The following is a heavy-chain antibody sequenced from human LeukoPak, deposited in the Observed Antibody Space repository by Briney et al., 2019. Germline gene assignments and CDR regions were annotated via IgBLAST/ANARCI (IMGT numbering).Heavy chain of an antibody. J-gene: IGHJ4*02. Sequence: PSETLSLTCTVSGGSFSSGSYYWSWIRRPPGKGLEWIGNIYYSGSTNYNPSLQSRVTMSVDTSKNQFSLRLSSVTAADTAVYYCARGYSATYGRFDYWGQGTLVTVSS. V-gene: IGHV4-61*01. D-gene: IGHD5-12*01. CDR3: ARGYSATYGRFDY. CDR1: GGSFSSGSYY. CDR2: IYYSGST.